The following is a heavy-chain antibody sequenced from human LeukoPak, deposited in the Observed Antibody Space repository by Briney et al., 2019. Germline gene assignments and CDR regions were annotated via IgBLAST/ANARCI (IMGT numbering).Heavy chain of an antibody. CDR1: RFTFSNYG. CDR3: ATDDGRN. CDR2: IKSKTHGETI. D-gene: IGHD2-15*01. V-gene: IGHV3-15*01. J-gene: IGHJ4*02. Sequence: AGGSLRLSCAASRFTFSNYGMHWVRQAPGKGLEWVGRIKSKTHGETIGYAAPVKDRFTISRDDSKNTLYLQMNSLRTEDTAMYYCATDDGRNWGQGTLVTVSS.